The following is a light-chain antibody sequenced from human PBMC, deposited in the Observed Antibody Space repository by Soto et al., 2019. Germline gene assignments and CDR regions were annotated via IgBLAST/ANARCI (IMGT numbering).Light chain of an antibody. CDR2: LNNDGSH. CDR1: SGHITYA. J-gene: IGLJ2*01. CDR3: QTWGTGMGV. Sequence: QAVVTQSPSASASLGASVKLTCSLSSGHITYAIAWHQQQPEKGPRYLMKLNNDGSHTKGDGIPDRFSGSSSGAERYLTISSLQSAAEADYYCQTWGTGMGVFGGGTKLTVL. V-gene: IGLV4-69*01.